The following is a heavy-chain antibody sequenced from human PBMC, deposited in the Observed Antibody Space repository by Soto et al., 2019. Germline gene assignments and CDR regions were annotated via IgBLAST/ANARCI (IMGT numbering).Heavy chain of an antibody. J-gene: IGHJ2*01. CDR1: GGTFSSYA. V-gene: IGHV1-69*12. Sequence: QVQLVQSGAEVKKPGSSVKVSCKASGGTFSSYAISWVRQAPGQGLEWMGGIIPIFGTANYAQKFQGRVTITADESXSXXYMGPSSLRSEDTAVYYFARDDYGGNSGTAWYFDLWGRGTLVTVSS. CDR3: ARDDYGGNSGTAWYFDL. D-gene: IGHD4-17*01. CDR2: IIPIFGTA.